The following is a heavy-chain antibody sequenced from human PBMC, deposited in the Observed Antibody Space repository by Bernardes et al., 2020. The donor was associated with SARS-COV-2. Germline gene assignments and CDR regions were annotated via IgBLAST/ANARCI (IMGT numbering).Heavy chain of an antibody. J-gene: IGHJ3*02. CDR3: ARDQLAVAGTGAFDI. D-gene: IGHD6-19*01. V-gene: IGHV4-59*01. CDR2: ICYSGST. Sequence: SETLSLTCTVSGGSISSYYWSWIRQPPGKGLEWIGYICYSGSTNYNPSLKSRVTISVDTSKNQFSLKLSSVTAADTAVYYCARDQLAVAGTGAFDIWGQGTMVTVSS. CDR1: GGSISSYY.